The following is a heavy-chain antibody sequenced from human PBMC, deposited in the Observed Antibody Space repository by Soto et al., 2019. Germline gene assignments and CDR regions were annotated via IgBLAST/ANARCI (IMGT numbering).Heavy chain of an antibody. D-gene: IGHD4-17*01. Sequence: SETLSLTCAVSGYSISSGYYWGWIRQTPGKGLEWIASIYHSGSTYYNPSLKSRVTISVDTSKNQFSLKLTSVTAADTAVYYCARGAATVTPGWFDPWGQGIMVTAPQ. V-gene: IGHV4-38-2*01. CDR1: GYSISSGYY. CDR2: IYHSGST. J-gene: IGHJ5*02. CDR3: ARGAATVTPGWFDP.